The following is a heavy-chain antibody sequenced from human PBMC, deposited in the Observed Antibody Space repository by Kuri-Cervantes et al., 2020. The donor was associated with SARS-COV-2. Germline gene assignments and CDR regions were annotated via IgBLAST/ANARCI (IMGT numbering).Heavy chain of an antibody. Sequence: GESLKISCAASGFTVSSNEMSWVRQAPGKGLEWVAFIRYDGSNKYYADSVKGRFTISRDNSKNTLYLQMNSLRAEDTAVYYCAKDGLRVVEEWLPFDYWGQGTLVTVSS. CDR1: GFTVSSNE. V-gene: IGHV3-30*02. D-gene: IGHD3-3*01. J-gene: IGHJ4*02. CDR3: AKDGLRVVEEWLPFDY. CDR2: IRYDGSNK.